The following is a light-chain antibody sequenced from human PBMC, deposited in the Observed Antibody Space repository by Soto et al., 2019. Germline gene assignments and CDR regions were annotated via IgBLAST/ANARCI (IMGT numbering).Light chain of an antibody. CDR2: GAS. CDR3: QQRSNWPLT. Sequence: EIVMTQSPATLSVSPGERATLSCRASQSVSSNLAWYQQTPGQAPRLLIYGASTRATGIPARFSGSGSGTEFTLTISSLEPEDSAVYYCQQRSNWPLTFGPGTKVDIK. CDR1: QSVSSN. J-gene: IGKJ3*01. V-gene: IGKV3-15*01.